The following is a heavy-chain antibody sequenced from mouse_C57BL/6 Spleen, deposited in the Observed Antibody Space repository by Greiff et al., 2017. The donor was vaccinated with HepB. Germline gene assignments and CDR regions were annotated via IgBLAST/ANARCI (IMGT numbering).Heavy chain of an antibody. Sequence: LQESGAELVRPGASVTLSCKASGYTFTDYEMHWVKQTPVHGLEWIGAIDPETGGTAYNQKFKGKAILTADKSSSTAYMELRSLTSEDSAVYYFTRGGTTVVDYAMDYWGQGTSVTVSS. CDR3: TRGGTTVVDYAMDY. CDR1: GYTFTDYE. J-gene: IGHJ4*01. D-gene: IGHD1-1*01. CDR2: IDPETGGT. V-gene: IGHV1-15*01.